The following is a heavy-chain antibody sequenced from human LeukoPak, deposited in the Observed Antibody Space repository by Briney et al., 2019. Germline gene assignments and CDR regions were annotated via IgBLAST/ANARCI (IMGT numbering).Heavy chain of an antibody. CDR3: ATGLAYCGGDCFNYFDY. V-gene: IGHV1-24*01. CDR1: GGTFSSYA. D-gene: IGHD2-21*02. CDR2: FDPEDGET. J-gene: IGHJ4*02. Sequence: ASVKVSCKASGGTFSSYAISWVRQAPGQGLEWMGGFDPEDGETIYAQKFQGRVTMTEDTSTDTAYMELSSLRSEDTAVYHCATGLAYCGGDCFNYFDYWGQGTLVTVSS.